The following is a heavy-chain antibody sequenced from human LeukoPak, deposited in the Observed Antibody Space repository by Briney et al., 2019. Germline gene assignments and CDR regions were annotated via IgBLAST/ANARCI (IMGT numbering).Heavy chain of an antibody. CDR3: ARSDIVLMVYAPHFDY. Sequence: ASVKVPCKASGYTFTSYGISWVRQAPGQGLEWMGWISAYNGNTNYAQKLQGRVTMTTDTSTSTAYMELRSLRSDDTAVYYCARSDIVLMVYAPHFDYWGQGTLVTVSS. CDR2: ISAYNGNT. V-gene: IGHV1-18*01. J-gene: IGHJ4*02. D-gene: IGHD2-8*01. CDR1: GYTFTSYG.